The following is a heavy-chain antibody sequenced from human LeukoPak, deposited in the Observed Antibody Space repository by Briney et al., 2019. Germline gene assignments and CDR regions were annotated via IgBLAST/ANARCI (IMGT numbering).Heavy chain of an antibody. CDR2: INHSGST. V-gene: IGHV4-34*01. CDR1: GGPFSGYY. CDR3: ARGRAARLRGYLRTAMVTLDY. Sequence: SSETLSLTCAVYGGPFSGYYWSWIRQPPGKGLEWIGEINHSGSTNYNPSLKSRVTISVDTSKNQFSLKLSSVTAADTAVYYCARGRAARLRGYLRTAMVTLDYWGQGTLVTVSS. J-gene: IGHJ4*02. D-gene: IGHD5-18*01.